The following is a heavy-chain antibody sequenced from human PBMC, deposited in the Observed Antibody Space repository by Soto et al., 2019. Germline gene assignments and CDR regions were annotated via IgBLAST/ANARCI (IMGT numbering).Heavy chain of an antibody. Sequence: GXTLVNPRQTPTXTCTFCCFSLSTSGMRVTWIRQPPGKALEWLARIDWDDDKFYSTSLKTRLTISKENSKNQVVLKMTNLATVDTATYYCARMGSGWGMDVWGQATTGTVSS. J-gene: IGHJ6*02. CDR2: IDWDDDK. V-gene: IGHV2-70*04. D-gene: IGHD6-19*01. CDR3: ARMGSGWGMDV. CDR1: CFSLSTSGMR.